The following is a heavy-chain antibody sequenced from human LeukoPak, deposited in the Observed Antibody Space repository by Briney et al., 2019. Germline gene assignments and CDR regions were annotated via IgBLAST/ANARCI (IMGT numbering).Heavy chain of an antibody. Sequence: ASEKVSCKASGYTFTSYYMHWVRQAPGQVLEWMGIINPSGGGTSYAQKFQGRVTMTRDTSTNTVYMELSSLRSEDTAVYYCARPLWFGELPQVGFDYWGQGTLVTVSS. V-gene: IGHV1-46*01. J-gene: IGHJ4*02. D-gene: IGHD3-10*01. CDR1: GYTFTSYY. CDR3: ARPLWFGELPQVGFDY. CDR2: INPSGGGT.